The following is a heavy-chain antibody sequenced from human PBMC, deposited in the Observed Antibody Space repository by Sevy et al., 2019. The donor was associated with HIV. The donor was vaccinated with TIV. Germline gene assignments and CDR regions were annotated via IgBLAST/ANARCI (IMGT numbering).Heavy chain of an antibody. Sequence: GGSLRLSCAASGFTFSHHNMNWVRQAPGKGLEWISYISKSGSTTYFADSVRGRFTISRDNAKSSLFLEMHSRTDEDTAVYYCAREENRELGTIPLDSWGRGIQVTVSS. CDR2: ISKSGSTT. D-gene: IGHD7-27*01. V-gene: IGHV3-48*02. CDR1: GFTFSHHN. J-gene: IGHJ4*02. CDR3: AREENRELGTIPLDS.